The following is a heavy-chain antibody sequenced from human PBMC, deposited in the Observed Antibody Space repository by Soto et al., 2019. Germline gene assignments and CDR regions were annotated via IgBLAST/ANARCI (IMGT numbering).Heavy chain of an antibody. Sequence: PSETLSLTCAVYGGSFSGYYWSWIRQPPGKGLEWIGYIYHSGSTYYNPSLKSRVTISLDTSKNQFSLKLSSVTAADTAVYYCARGSSIAGLYYGMDVWGQGTTVTVSS. V-gene: IGHV4-34*09. CDR2: IYHSGST. CDR1: GGSFSGYY. CDR3: ARGSSIAGLYYGMDV. D-gene: IGHD6-6*01. J-gene: IGHJ6*02.